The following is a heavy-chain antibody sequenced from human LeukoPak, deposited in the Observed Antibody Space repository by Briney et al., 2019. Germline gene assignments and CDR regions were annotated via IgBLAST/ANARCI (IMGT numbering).Heavy chain of an antibody. J-gene: IGHJ4*02. D-gene: IGHD1-26*01. V-gene: IGHV3-21*01. Sequence: GGSLRLSCAASGFTFSSYSMNWVRQAPGKGLEWVSSISSSSSYIYYADSVKGRFTISRDNAKNSLYLQMNSLRAEDTAVYYCARGVGATPHFDYWGQGPLVTVSS. CDR3: ARGVGATPHFDY. CDR1: GFTFSSYS. CDR2: ISSSSSYI.